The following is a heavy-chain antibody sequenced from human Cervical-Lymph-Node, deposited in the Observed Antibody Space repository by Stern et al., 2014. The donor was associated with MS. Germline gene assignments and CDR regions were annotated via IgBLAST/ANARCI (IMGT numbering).Heavy chain of an antibody. V-gene: IGHV4-59*01. D-gene: IGHD6-19*01. J-gene: IGHJ4*02. CDR2: ISNSGST. Sequence: VQLVESGPGLVKPSETLSLTCTVSGGSISRYFWSWIRQSPGRALEWIGYISNSGSTTSNPSLKSRVTISRDTSKNRLSLKLRSVTAADTAVYYCAREAPGGSGWTPFDYWGQGILVTVSS. CDR3: AREAPGGSGWTPFDY. CDR1: GGSISRYF.